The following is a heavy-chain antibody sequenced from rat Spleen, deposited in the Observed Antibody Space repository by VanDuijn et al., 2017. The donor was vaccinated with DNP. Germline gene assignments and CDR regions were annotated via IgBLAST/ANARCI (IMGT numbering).Heavy chain of an antibody. CDR2: ISYDGSDT. CDR1: GFIFSNYW. Sequence: EVQLVESGGGPVQPGGSLKVSCVASGFIFSNYWMTWIRQAPGKGLEWVASISYDGSDTYYRDSVKGRFTISRDNAKSTLYLQMDSLRSEDTATYYCAGRPPPTRGPFDYWGQGVTVTVSS. V-gene: IGHV5-31*01. CDR3: AGRPPPTRGPFDY. J-gene: IGHJ2*01. D-gene: IGHD1-4*01.